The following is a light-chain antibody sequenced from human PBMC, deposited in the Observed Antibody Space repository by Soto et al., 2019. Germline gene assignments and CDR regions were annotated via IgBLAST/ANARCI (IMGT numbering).Light chain of an antibody. V-gene: IGLV2-14*01. CDR1: SSDVGDYNY. Sequence: QSALTQPASVSGSPGQSITISCTGTSSDVGDYNYVSWYQHHPGKAPTLLIYEVNNRPSGVSNRFSGYKSGNTASMPISGLQAEDETDYYGSSFRAGNTYVFGTGTKLTGL. CDR3: SSFRAGNTYV. J-gene: IGLJ1*01. CDR2: EVN.